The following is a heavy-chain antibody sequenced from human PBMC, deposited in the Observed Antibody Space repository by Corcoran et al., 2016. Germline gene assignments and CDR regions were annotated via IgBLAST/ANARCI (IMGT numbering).Heavy chain of an antibody. CDR1: GYTFTSYY. V-gene: IGHV1-46*01. Sequence: QVQLVQSGAEVKKPGASVKVSCKASGYTFTSYYMHWVRQAPGQGLEWMGIINPSGGSTSYAQKFQGRVTMTRDTSTSTVYMELSSLRSEDTAVYYGARVGDNYYDSRRSPFDYWGQGTLVTVSS. J-gene: IGHJ4*02. CDR3: ARVGDNYYDSRRSPFDY. CDR2: INPSGGST. D-gene: IGHD3-22*01.